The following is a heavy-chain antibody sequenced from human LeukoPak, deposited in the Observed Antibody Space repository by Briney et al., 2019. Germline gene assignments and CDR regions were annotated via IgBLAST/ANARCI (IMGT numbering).Heavy chain of an antibody. CDR2: ISGSGGST. Sequence: GGSLRLSCAASGFTFSSYAMSWVRQAPGKGLEWGSAISGSGGSTYYADSVKGRFTISRDNSKNTLYLQMNRLRAEDTAVYYCAKAELGYYYGSGSSYFDYWGQGTLVTVSS. V-gene: IGHV3-23*01. D-gene: IGHD3-10*01. J-gene: IGHJ4*02. CDR3: AKAELGYYYGSGSSYFDY. CDR1: GFTFSSYA.